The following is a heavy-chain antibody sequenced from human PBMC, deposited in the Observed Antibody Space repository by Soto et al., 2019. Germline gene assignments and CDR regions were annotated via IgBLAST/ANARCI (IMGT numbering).Heavy chain of an antibody. Sequence: SVKVSCKASGGTFSSYAISWVRQAPGQGLEWMGGIIPIFGTANYAQKLQGRVTITADESTGTAYMELSSLRSEDTAVYYCARXVPXXPXXYYXGMDVWGQGXXVTXXS. V-gene: IGHV1-69*13. CDR1: GGTFSSYA. CDR2: IIPIFGTA. J-gene: IGHJ6*02. CDR3: ARXVPXXPXXYYXGMDV. D-gene: IGHD2-2*01.